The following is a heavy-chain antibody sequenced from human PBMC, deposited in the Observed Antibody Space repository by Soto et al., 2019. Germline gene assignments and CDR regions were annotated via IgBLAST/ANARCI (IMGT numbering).Heavy chain of an antibody. J-gene: IGHJ4*02. V-gene: IGHV3-7*01. CDR1: GFTFTGHW. D-gene: IGHD3-16*01. CDR2: INQAGSQT. CDR3: ASPKRPGGSFDY. Sequence: EVQMMESGGNLAQPGGTLRLSCAASGFTFTGHWMSWVRQAPGKGLEWVANINQAGSQTYYVDSVKGRFTISRDNSRNSVFLEMNNLGGADTGVYYCASPKRPGGSFDYRGRGIMVTVSS.